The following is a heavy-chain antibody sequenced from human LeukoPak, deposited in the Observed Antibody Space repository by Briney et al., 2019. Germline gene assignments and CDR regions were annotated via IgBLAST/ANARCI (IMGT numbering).Heavy chain of an antibody. D-gene: IGHD3-22*01. CDR3: ARGTVYYYDRGWFDP. V-gene: IGHV4-59*12. CDR1: GGSISSYY. Sequence: SETLSLTCTVSGGSISSYYWSWIRQPPGKGLEWIGYIYYSGSTNYNPSLKSRVTISVDTSKNQFSLKLSSVTAADTAVYYCARGTVYYYDRGWFDPWGQGTLVTVSS. CDR2: IYYSGST. J-gene: IGHJ5*02.